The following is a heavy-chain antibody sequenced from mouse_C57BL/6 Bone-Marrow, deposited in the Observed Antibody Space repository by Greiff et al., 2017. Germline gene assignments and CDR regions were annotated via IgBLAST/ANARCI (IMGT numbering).Heavy chain of an antibody. CDR2: IHPNSGST. CDR3: ARSGLRYPAWFAY. Sequence: VQLQQPGAELVKPGASVKLSCKASGYTFTSYWMHWVKQRPGQGLEWIGMIHPNSGSTNYNEKFKSKATLTVDKSSSTAYMQLSSLTSEDSAVVYCARSGLRYPAWFAYWGQGTLVTVSA. D-gene: IGHD1-1*01. V-gene: IGHV1-64*01. J-gene: IGHJ3*01. CDR1: GYTFTSYW.